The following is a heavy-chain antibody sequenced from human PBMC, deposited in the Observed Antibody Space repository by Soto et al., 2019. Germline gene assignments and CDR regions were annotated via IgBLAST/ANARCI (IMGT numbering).Heavy chain of an antibody. CDR1: GFTVSSNY. CDR2: SSNGGAI. V-gene: IGHV3-53*02. J-gene: IGHJ4*02. CDR3: ARIGTASNSDY. Sequence: EVQLVETGGGLIQPGGSLRLSCAASGFTVSSNYMSWVRQAPGKGLEWVSSISSNGGAIFYGDSVKGRFVFSRDNSENILYLQMSSLRADDTAIYYCARIGTASNSDYWGQGTLVTVSS. D-gene: IGHD4-4*01.